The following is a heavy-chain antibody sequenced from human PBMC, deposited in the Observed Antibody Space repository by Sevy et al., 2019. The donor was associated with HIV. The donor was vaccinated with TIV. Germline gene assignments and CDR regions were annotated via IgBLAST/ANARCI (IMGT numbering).Heavy chain of an antibody. D-gene: IGHD3-22*01. J-gene: IGHJ4*02. CDR1: GFTFSSYA. Sequence: GGSLRLSCAASGFTFSSYAMHWVRQAPGKGLEWVAVISFDGSNKHYTDSVKGRFTISRDNAQNTLYLRTNSLRAEDTAVYYCARPRLTRYDSSGFRFFSHEYDCDDWGQGTLVTVSS. V-gene: IGHV3-30-3*01. CDR2: ISFDGSNK. CDR3: ARPRLTRYDSSGFRFFSHEYDCDD.